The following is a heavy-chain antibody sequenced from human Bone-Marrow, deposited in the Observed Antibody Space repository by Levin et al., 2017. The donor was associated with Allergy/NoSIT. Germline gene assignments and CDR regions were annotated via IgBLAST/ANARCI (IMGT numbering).Heavy chain of an antibody. CDR2: ISRLSENR. CDR1: GFIFRNYA. D-gene: IGHD3-10*01. CDR3: TDDVGESTGCWFDA. Sequence: AGGSLRLSCSATGFIFRNYAMAWVRQSPGKGLEWVATISRLSENRHYADSVVGRFTISKDNSKNMLYLQMDWLRADDTAIYYCTDDVGESTGCWFDAWGQGTTVIVSS. J-gene: IGHJ6*02. V-gene: IGHV3-23*01.